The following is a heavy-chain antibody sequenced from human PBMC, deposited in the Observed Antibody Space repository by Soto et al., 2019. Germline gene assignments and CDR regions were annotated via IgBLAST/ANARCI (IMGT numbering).Heavy chain of an antibody. Sequence: QVQLVESGGGVVQPGRSLRLSCAASGFTFSSYAMHWVRQAPGKGLEWVAVISYDGSNKYYADSVKGRFTISRDNSKNTLYLQMNCLRAEDTAVYYCARSGGSLTADAFDIWGQGTMVTVSS. J-gene: IGHJ3*02. CDR1: GFTFSSYA. CDR3: ARSGGSLTADAFDI. CDR2: ISYDGSNK. D-gene: IGHD3-9*01. V-gene: IGHV3-30-3*01.